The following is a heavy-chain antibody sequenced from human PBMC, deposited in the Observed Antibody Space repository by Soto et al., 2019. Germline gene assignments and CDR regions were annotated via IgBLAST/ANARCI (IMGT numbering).Heavy chain of an antibody. Sequence: VQLGQSGAEVRKTGASVKVSCKASGGTFDKRAIYWMPQAPGQGLECVGRVVPRFGTTKYAQKFQARVTITADEATRDVVVLVSNSAPDDTEVSYGARAVVVGGLGATVHICGGGTMVAVSS. J-gene: IGHJ3*02. CDR3: ARAVVVGGLGATVHI. CDR1: GGTFDKRA. V-gene: IGHV1-69*15. CDR2: VVPRFGTT. D-gene: IGHD1-26*01.